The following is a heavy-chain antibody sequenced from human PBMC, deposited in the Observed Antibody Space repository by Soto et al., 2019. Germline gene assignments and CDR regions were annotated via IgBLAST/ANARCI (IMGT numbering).Heavy chain of an antibody. J-gene: IGHJ3*02. CDR3: ARDRPTYYYDSSGYHPDAFDI. D-gene: IGHD3-22*01. CDR2: ISAYNGNT. Sequence: GASVKVSCKASGYTFTSYGISWVRQAPGQGLEWMGWISAYNGNTNYAQKLQGRVTMTTDTSTSTAYMELRSLRSDDTAVYYCARDRPTYYYDSSGYHPDAFDIWGQGTMVTVSS. V-gene: IGHV1-18*01. CDR1: GYTFTSYG.